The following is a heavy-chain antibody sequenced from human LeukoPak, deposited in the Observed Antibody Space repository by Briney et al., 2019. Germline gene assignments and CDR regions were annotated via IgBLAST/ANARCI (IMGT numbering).Heavy chain of an antibody. V-gene: IGHV5-51*01. CDR2: IYPGDSDT. Sequence: GASLKISCKGSGYSFTSYWIGWVRQMPGKGLEWMGIIYPGDSDTRYSPSFQGQVTISADKSISTAYLQWSSLKASDTAMYYCARLGGYDCSSTSCYGPPYYYYYMDVWGKGTTVTVSS. CDR1: GYSFTSYW. CDR3: ARLGGYDCSSTSCYGPPYYYYYMDV. D-gene: IGHD2-2*01. J-gene: IGHJ6*03.